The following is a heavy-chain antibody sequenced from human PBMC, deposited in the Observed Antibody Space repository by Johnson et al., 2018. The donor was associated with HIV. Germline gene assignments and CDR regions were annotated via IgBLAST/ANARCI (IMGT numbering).Heavy chain of an antibody. V-gene: IGHV3-43*01. CDR3: AKDNPGVAHAFDI. Sequence: VQLVESGGVVVQPGGSLRLSCAASGFTFDDYTIHWVRQAPGKGLEWISFISWDGSSTYYADSVKGRFTISRDNSKNSLYLQMNSLRTEDTALYYCAKDNPGVAHAFDIWGQGTMVTVSS. CDR1: GFTFDDYT. CDR2: ISWDGSST. J-gene: IGHJ3*02.